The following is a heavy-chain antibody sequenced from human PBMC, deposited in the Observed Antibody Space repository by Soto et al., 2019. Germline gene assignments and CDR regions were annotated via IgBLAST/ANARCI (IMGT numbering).Heavy chain of an antibody. CDR2: IIPILGIA. J-gene: IGHJ4*02. Sequence: AASVKVSCKASGGTFSSYTISWVRQAPGQGLEWMGRIIPILGIANYAQKFQGRVTITADKSTSTAYMELSSLRSEDTAVHYWARRYDYDSSVYSDCDWGKGNLVTVAS. CDR1: GGTFSSYT. CDR3: ARRYDYDSSVYSDCD. D-gene: IGHD3-22*01. V-gene: IGHV1-69*02.